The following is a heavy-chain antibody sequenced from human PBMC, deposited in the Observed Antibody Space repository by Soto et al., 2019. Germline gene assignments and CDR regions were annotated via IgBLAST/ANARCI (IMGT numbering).Heavy chain of an antibody. CDR2: ISAYNGNT. CDR3: AISAKYYDISGYGSN. CDR1: GYTFTSYG. J-gene: IGHJ4*02. Sequence: ASVKVSCKASGYTFTSYGISWVRQAPGQGLEWMGWISAYNGNTNYAQKLQGRVTMTTDTSTSTAYMELRSLRSDDTAVYYCAISAKYYDISGYGSNWGQGTLVTVSS. V-gene: IGHV1-18*01. D-gene: IGHD3-22*01.